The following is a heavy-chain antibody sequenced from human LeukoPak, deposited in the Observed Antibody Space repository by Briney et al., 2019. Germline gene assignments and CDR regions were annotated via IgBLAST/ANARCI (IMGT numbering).Heavy chain of an antibody. V-gene: IGHV3-23*01. J-gene: IGHJ4*02. CDR2: ISGSGGST. CDR1: GFTFSSYA. Sequence: GGSLRLSCAASGFTFSSYAMNWVRQAPGKGLEWVSAISGSGGSTYYADSVKGRFTISRDNSKNTLYLQMSSLRADDTAVYYRAKGKDDSSGWYFFYWGQGTLVTVSS. CDR3: AKGKDDSSGWYFFY. D-gene: IGHD6-19*01.